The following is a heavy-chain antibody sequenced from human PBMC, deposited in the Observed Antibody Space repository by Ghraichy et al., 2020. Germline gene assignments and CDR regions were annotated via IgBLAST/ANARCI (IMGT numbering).Heavy chain of an antibody. CDR3: AQEGSGSSEKGDAFDI. Sequence: GGSLRLSCAASGFTFSSYSMNWVRQAPGKGLEWVSYISSSSSTIYYADSVKGRFTISRDNAKNSLYLQMNSLRAEDTAVYYCAQEGSGSSEKGDAFDIWGQGTMVTVSS. CDR2: ISSSSSTI. V-gene: IGHV3-48*01. D-gene: IGHD3-10*01. J-gene: IGHJ3*02. CDR1: GFTFSSYS.